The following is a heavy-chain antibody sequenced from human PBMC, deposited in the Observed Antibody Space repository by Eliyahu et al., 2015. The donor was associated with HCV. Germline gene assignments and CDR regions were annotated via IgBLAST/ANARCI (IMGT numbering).Heavy chain of an antibody. CDR2: IYTGGXT. V-gene: IGHV3-53*01. Sequence: EVQLVESGGGLIQPGGSLRLSCAASGFTVSRTYMSWVRQXXGKGLXCVSVIYTGGXTYYADSVKGRFTISRDNSENTLYLQMNSLRAEDTAIYYCAGGLYEFDYWGQGTLVTVSS. D-gene: IGHD3-16*01. CDR1: GFTVSRTY. CDR3: AGGLYEFDY. J-gene: IGHJ4*02.